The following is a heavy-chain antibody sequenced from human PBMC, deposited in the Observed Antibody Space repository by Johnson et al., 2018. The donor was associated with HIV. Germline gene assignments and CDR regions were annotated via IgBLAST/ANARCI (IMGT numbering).Heavy chain of an antibody. D-gene: IGHD2-15*01. V-gene: IGHV3-30*02. Sequence: QVQLVESGGGVVQPGGSLRLSCAASGFTFSSYGMHWVRQAPGKGLEWVAFIRYDGSNKYYADSVKGRFTISRDNSKNTLYLQMNSLRAEDTALYYCAKSSGSSGAFDIWGQGTMVTVSS. CDR3: AKSSGSSGAFDI. J-gene: IGHJ3*02. CDR1: GFTFSSYG. CDR2: IRYDGSNK.